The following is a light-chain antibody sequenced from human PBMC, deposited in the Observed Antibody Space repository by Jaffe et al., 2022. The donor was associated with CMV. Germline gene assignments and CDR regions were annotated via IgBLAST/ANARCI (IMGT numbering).Light chain of an antibody. Sequence: VMTQTPPSLSVTPGQPAAISCKSSQSLLHSDGLTYLYWSLQKPGQSPQLLVYDVSLRFSGVPDRFSGSGSGTDFTLKISRVEAEDVGVYYCMQGTHLPYTFGQGTKLEIK. CDR1: QSLLHSDGLTY. V-gene: IGKV2-29*02. CDR2: DVS. J-gene: IGKJ2*01. CDR3: MQGTHLPYT.